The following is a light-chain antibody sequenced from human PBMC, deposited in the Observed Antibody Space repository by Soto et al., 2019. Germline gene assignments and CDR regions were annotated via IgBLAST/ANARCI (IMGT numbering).Light chain of an antibody. V-gene: IGKV3-15*01. J-gene: IGKJ5*01. Sequence: EVVMTQSPATLSVSPGERATRCCRASESVSRNLAWYQQKPGQAPRLLIYDASTRATGIPDRFSGGGSGTEFTLTISSLQSEDFVVYYCQQYNSWPPITFGQGTRLEIK. CDR1: ESVSRN. CDR2: DAS. CDR3: QQYNSWPPIT.